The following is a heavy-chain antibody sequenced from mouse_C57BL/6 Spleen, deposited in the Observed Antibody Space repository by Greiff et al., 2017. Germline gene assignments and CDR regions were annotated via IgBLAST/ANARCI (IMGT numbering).Heavy chain of an antibody. V-gene: IGHV1-80*01. J-gene: IGHJ1*03. D-gene: IGHD1-1*01. CDR2: IYPGDGDT. CDR1: GYAFSSYW. CDR3: ARHDDGSSHWYLDV. Sequence: QVQLQQPGAELVMPGASVKISCKASGYAFSSYWMHWVKQRPGKGLEWIGQIYPGDGDTNYNGKFKGKATLTADKSSSTAYMQLSSLTSEDSAVYFCARHDDGSSHWYLDVWGKGTTVTVSS.